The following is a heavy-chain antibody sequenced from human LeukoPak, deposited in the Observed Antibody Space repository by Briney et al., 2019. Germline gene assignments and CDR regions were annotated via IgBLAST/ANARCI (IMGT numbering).Heavy chain of an antibody. CDR1: GGSISSGSYY. J-gene: IGHJ4*02. V-gene: IGHV4-61*02. CDR2: IYTSGST. CDR3: ARDREYYDSSGYSDY. D-gene: IGHD3-22*01. Sequence: PSETLSLTCTVSGGSISSGSYYWSWIRQPPGKGLEWIGRIYTSGSTNYNPSLKSRVTISVDTSKNQFSLKLSSVTAADTAVYYCARDREYYDSSGYSDYWGQGTLVTVSS.